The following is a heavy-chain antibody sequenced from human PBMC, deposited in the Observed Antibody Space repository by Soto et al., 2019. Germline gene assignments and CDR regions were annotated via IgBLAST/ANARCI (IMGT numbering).Heavy chain of an antibody. Sequence: PGGSLRLSCAVSGFTFSSYAMHWVRQAPGKGLEWVAVISYDGSNKNSADSVKGRFTISRDKSKNTLYLQMDSLRAEDTAVYYCAREGGAAAGFVDYWGQGTLVTVSS. J-gene: IGHJ4*02. CDR3: AREGGAAAGFVDY. CDR1: GFTFSSYA. CDR2: ISYDGSNK. D-gene: IGHD6-13*01. V-gene: IGHV3-30-3*01.